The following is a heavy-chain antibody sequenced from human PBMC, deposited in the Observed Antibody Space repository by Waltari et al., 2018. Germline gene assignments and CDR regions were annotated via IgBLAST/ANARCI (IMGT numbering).Heavy chain of an antibody. CDR3: ARHPAGDQGYYYYMDV. CDR2: ITHTGKT. CDR1: GGSFSGYY. D-gene: IGHD2-2*01. J-gene: IGHJ6*03. Sequence: QVRLDQWGAGLLKPSETLSLTCAVYGGSFSGYYWSWIRRSPEKGLEWIGEITHTGKTNYNPSLRGRVTISVDTSKNQFSLKLSSVTAADTAVYYCARHPAGDQGYYYYMDVWGKGTTVTVSS. V-gene: IGHV4-34*01.